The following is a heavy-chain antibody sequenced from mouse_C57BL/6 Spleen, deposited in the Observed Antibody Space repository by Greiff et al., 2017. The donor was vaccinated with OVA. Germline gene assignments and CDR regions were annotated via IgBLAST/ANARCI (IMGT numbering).Heavy chain of an antibody. J-gene: IGHJ3*01. CDR1: GYTFTSYW. CDR2: IYPGSGST. CDR3: ARSLYYGSSPLAY. D-gene: IGHD1-1*01. V-gene: IGHV1-55*01. Sequence: VQLQQPGAELVKPGASVKMSCKASGYTFTSYWITWVKQRPGQGLEWIGDIYPGSGSTNYNEKFKSKATLTVDTSSSTAYMQLSSLTSEDSAVYYCARSLYYGSSPLAYWGQGTLVTVSA.